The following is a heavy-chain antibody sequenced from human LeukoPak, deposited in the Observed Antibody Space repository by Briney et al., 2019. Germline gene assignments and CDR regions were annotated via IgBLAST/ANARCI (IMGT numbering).Heavy chain of an antibody. D-gene: IGHD3-3*01. CDR1: GGSISSYY. CDR3: AREGSEDYDFWSGYSSFDY. V-gene: IGHV4-4*07. J-gene: IGHJ4*02. Sequence: PSETLSLTCTVSGGSISSYYWSWIRQPAGKGLEWIGRIYTSGSTNYNPSLKSRVTMSVDTSKNQFSLKLSSVTAADTAVYYCAREGSEDYDFWSGYSSFDYWGEGTLVTVSS. CDR2: IYTSGST.